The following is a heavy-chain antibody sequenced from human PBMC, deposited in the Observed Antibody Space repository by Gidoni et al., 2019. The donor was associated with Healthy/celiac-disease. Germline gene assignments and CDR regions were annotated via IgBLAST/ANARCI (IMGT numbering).Heavy chain of an antibody. CDR3: AKDSTAWTYYYDSSGYFDY. CDR1: GVTFSSYA. J-gene: IGHJ4*02. D-gene: IGHD3-22*01. CDR2: ISGSGGST. Sequence: EVQRLESGGGLVQPGGSLRLSGAASGVTFSSYAMSWVRQAPGKGLDWVSAISGSGGSTYYADSVKGRFTISRDNSKNTLYLQMNSLRAEDTAVYYCAKDSTAWTYYYDSSGYFDYWGQGTLVTVSS. V-gene: IGHV3-23*01.